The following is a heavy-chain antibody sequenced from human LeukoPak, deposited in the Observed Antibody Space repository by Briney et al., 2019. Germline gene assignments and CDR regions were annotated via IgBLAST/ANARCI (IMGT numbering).Heavy chain of an antibody. V-gene: IGHV3-30*02. CDR3: VSDLHGINWYVH. CDR2: IENDGTTK. CDR1: GFTFRNLG. J-gene: IGHJ5*02. Sequence: GGSLRLSCPASGFTFRNLGMHWVRQAPGKGLEWVAFIENDGTTKYYADTVKGRFSISRDNSKNTLSLQMNSLRADDTSMYYCVSDLHGINWYVHWGQGTLVTVSS. D-gene: IGHD3-3*02.